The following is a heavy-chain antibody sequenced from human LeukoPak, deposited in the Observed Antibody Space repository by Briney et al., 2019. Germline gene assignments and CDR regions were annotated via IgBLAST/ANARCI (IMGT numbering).Heavy chain of an antibody. CDR2: ISSSSSYI. CDR3: ARRGCSGGSCPHPSRADGSFSDV. D-gene: IGHD2-15*01. CDR1: GFTFDDYA. J-gene: IGHJ6*02. Sequence: PGRSLRLSCATSGFTFDDYAMHWVRQVPGRGLEWVSSISSSSSYIYYADSVKGRFTISRDNAKNSLYLQMNSLRAEDTAVYYCARRGCSGGSCPHPSRADGSFSDVWGQGTTVTVSS. V-gene: IGHV3-21*01.